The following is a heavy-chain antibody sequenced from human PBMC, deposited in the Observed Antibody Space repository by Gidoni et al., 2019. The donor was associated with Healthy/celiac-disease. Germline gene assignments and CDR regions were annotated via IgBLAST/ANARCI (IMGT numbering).Heavy chain of an antibody. CDR1: GGSISSYY. D-gene: IGHD3-22*01. CDR2: IYYSGST. V-gene: IGHV4-59*08. CDR3: ARLGDSSGYYHEYFQH. Sequence: QVQLQESGPGLVQPSETLSLTCTVSGGSISSYYWSWIRQPPGKGLEWIGYIYYSGSTNYNPSLKSRVTISVDTSKNQFSLKLSSVTAADTAVYYCARLGDSSGYYHEYFQHWGQGTLVTVSS. J-gene: IGHJ1*01.